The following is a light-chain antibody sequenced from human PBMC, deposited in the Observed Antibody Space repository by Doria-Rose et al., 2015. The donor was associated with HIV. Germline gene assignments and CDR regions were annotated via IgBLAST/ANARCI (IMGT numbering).Light chain of an antibody. Sequence: YQHIPGKAPNPLVYGASRLETGVPSSFSGSGSGTDYTLTISSLQPEDFATYYCQQYDTTPMYTFGQGTKVEIK. CDR2: GAS. CDR3: QQYDTTPMYT. J-gene: IGKJ2*01. V-gene: IGKV1-NL1*01.